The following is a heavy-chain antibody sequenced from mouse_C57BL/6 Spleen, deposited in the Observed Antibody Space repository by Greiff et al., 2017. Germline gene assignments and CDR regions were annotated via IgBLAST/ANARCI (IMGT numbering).Heavy chain of an antibody. J-gene: IGHJ3*01. CDR1: GFTFSSYG. Sequence: EVHLVESGGDLVKPGGSLKLSCAASGFTFSSYGMSWVRQTPDKRLEWVATISSGGSYTYYPDSVKGRFTISRDNAKNTLYLQMSSLKSEDTAMYYCARHSSNYFFAYWGQGTLVTVSA. CDR3: ARHSSNYFFAY. D-gene: IGHD2-5*01. V-gene: IGHV5-6*01. CDR2: ISSGGSYT.